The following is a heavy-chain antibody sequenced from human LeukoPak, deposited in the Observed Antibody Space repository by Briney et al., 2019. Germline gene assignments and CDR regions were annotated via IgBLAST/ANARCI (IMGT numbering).Heavy chain of an antibody. Sequence: GGSLRLSCAGSGFTFSSYGMHWVRQAPGKGLEWVSGISWNSGSIGYADSVKGRFTISRDNAKNSLYLQMNSLRAEDTALYYCAKGLRGVIMSIFDYWGQGTLVTVSS. CDR2: ISWNSGSI. CDR1: GFTFSSYG. V-gene: IGHV3-9*01. D-gene: IGHD3-10*01. CDR3: AKGLRGVIMSIFDY. J-gene: IGHJ4*02.